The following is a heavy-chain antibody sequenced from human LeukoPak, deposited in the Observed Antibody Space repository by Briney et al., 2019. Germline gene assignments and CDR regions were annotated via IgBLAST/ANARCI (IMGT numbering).Heavy chain of an antibody. D-gene: IGHD7-27*01. CDR1: GFPFYGYW. CDR2: ISSSGSTI. J-gene: IGHJ4*02. CDR3: AREGGNWGEGYFDY. Sequence: GGPLRLSCAATGFPFYGYWMTWLRQAPGKGLEWVSYISSSGSTIYYADSVKGRFTISRDNAKNSLYLQMNSLRAEDTAVYYWAREGGNWGEGYFDYWGQGTLVTVSS. V-gene: IGHV3-11*01.